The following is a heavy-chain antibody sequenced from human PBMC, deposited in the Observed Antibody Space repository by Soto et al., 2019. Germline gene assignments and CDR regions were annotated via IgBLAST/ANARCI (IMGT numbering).Heavy chain of an antibody. CDR3: ARASGGGVGTTSC. CDR2: ISGYNGNT. D-gene: IGHD1-26*01. Sequence: QVQLVQSGPEVKKPGASAKVSCKTSGYIFSNFGISWMRQVPGQGLEWMGWISGYNGNTNYAQKFQDRVTLTTDTSTNTAYMELRSVISDDTAVYYFARASGGGVGTTSCWCQGTLVTVSS. CDR1: GYIFSNFG. V-gene: IGHV1-18*01. J-gene: IGHJ4*02.